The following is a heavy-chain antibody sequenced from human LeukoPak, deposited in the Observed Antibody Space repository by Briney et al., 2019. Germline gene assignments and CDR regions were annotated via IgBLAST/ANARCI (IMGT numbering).Heavy chain of an antibody. D-gene: IGHD6-19*01. CDR2: IYYSGST. V-gene: IGHV4-31*03. J-gene: IGHJ4*02. CDR3: ARGPSSGWYLPPGPFDY. CDR1: GGSISSGGYY. Sequence: PSQTLSLTCTVSGGSISSGGYYWSWIRQHPGKGLEWIGYIYYSGSTYYNPSLKSRVTISVDTSKNQFSLKLSSVTAADTAVYYCARGPSSGWYLPPGPFDYWGQGTLVTVSS.